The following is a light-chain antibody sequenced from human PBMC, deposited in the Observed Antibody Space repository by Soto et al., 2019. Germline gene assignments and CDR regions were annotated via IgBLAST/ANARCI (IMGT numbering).Light chain of an antibody. Sequence: SYELTQPPSVSVAPGQTARITCGGNNIGSESVHWYQKKPGQAPVLVVYDDSDRPSGIPERFSGSNSGNTATLTISRVEAGDEADYYCQVWDRSSYHRGVFGGGTKLTVL. J-gene: IGLJ2*01. CDR3: QVWDRSSYHRGV. CDR1: NIGSES. V-gene: IGLV3-21*02. CDR2: DDS.